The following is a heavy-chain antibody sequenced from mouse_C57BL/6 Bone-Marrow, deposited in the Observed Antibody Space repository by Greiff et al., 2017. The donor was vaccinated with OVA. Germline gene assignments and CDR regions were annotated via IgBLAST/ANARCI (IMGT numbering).Heavy chain of an antibody. D-gene: IGHD1-1*01. J-gene: IGHJ3*01. Sequence: VQLKESGPVLVKPGASVKMSCKASGYTFTDYYMNWVKQSHGKSLEWIGVINPYNGGTSYNQKFKGKATLTVDKSSSTAYMELNSLTSEDSAVYYCARRNYYGSSYGFAYWGQGTLVTVSA. V-gene: IGHV1-19*01. CDR3: ARRNYYGSSYGFAY. CDR1: GYTFTDYY. CDR2: INPYNGGT.